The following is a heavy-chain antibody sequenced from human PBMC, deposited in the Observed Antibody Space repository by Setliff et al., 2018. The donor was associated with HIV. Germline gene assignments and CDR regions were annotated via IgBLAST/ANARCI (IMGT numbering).Heavy chain of an antibody. V-gene: IGHV4-39*07. J-gene: IGHJ6*03. CDR2: IAYTGSG. CDR3: ARVSSTYWYSIFRNYYYHMDV. CDR1: GGSISSRNFY. Sequence: SETLSLTCTVSGGSISSRNFYWGWIRQPPGKGLEWIGSIAYTGSGYYNSSLKSRVTISVDTSRNERSLKLTSVTAADTAVYYCARVSSTYWYSIFRNYYYHMDVWCKGTTVTVS. D-gene: IGHD2-8*02.